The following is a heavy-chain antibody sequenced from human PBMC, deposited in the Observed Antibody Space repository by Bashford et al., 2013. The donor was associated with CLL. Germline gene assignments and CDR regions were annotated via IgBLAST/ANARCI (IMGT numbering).Heavy chain of an antibody. Sequence: SETLSLTCTVSGYSVTTPLTFWAWIRQSPGKGLEWIGTVYYSGYTYYNPSLKSRVTISVDKSKNQFSLELTSVTAADTAVYYCARWQFGLNYFDYWGQGTLVTVSS. CDR1: GYSVTTPLTF. CDR2: VYYSGYT. J-gene: IGHJ4*02. CDR3: ARWQFGLNYFDY. V-gene: IGHV4-39*01. D-gene: IGHD3-10*01.